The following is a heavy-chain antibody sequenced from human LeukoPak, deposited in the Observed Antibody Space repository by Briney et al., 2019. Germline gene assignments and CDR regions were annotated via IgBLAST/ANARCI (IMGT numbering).Heavy chain of an antibody. CDR1: GGSISSSSYY. V-gene: IGHV4-39*07. Sequence: SETLSLTCTVSGGSISSSSYYWGWIRQPPGKGLEWIGSIYYSGSTYYDPSLKSRVTISVDTSKNQFSLKLSSVTAADTAVYYCARALNYYGSGSSLFYYYMDVWGKGTTVTVSS. D-gene: IGHD3-10*01. CDR3: ARALNYYGSGSSLFYYYMDV. J-gene: IGHJ6*03. CDR2: IYYSGST.